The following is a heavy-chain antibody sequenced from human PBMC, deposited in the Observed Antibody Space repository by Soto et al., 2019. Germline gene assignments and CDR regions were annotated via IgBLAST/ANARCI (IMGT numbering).Heavy chain of an antibody. D-gene: IGHD3-22*01. CDR1: GFTFSSYA. V-gene: IGHV3-23*01. CDR2: ISGSGSST. Sequence: GGSLRLSCAASGFTFSSYAMSWVRQAPGKGLEWVSAISGSGSSTYYADSVKGRFTISRDNSKNTLYRRMNSLRTEDTAVYYCAKVHNTYYYDSTPDYWGQGTLVTVSS. J-gene: IGHJ4*02. CDR3: AKVHNTYYYDSTPDY.